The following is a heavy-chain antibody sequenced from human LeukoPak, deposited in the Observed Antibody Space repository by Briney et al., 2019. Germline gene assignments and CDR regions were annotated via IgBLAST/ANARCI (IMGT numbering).Heavy chain of an antibody. J-gene: IGHJ3*02. Sequence: SETLSLTCTVSGASISSSGYYWGWIRQPPGKGLEWIASISQSRKTYHNPTLRSRVAISIDTSKNQFSLKLSSVTAADTAVYFCARHEDSSGSFYVAIDPILDAFHIWGQGTMVTVSS. V-gene: IGHV4-39*01. CDR1: GASISSSGYY. CDR3: ARHEDSSGSFYVAIDPILDAFHI. D-gene: IGHD3-22*01. CDR2: ISQSRKT.